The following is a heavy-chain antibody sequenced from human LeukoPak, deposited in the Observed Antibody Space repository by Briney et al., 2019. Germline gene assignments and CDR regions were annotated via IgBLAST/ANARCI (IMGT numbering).Heavy chain of an antibody. CDR3: ARAMTTVTKNWFDP. D-gene: IGHD4-17*01. V-gene: IGHV1-18*01. J-gene: IGHJ5*02. Sequence: ASVKVSCKASGYTFTSYGISWVRQAPGQGLEWMGWISAYNGNTNYAQKLQGRVTMTTDTSTNTAYMELRSLRSDDTAVYYCARAMTTVTKNWFDPWGQGTLVTVSS. CDR1: GYTFTSYG. CDR2: ISAYNGNT.